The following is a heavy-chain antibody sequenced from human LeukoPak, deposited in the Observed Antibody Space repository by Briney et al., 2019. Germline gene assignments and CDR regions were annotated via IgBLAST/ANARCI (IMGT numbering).Heavy chain of an antibody. V-gene: IGHV3-48*04. CDR1: GFTFSIYS. CDR2: ISSSSTTI. D-gene: IGHD1-1*01. CDR3: ARDGTPIYNSDWVYMDV. J-gene: IGHJ6*03. Sequence: GGSLRLSCAASGFTFSIYSINWVRQAPGKGLEWISYISSSSTTIHYADSVKGRFTISRDNAENSLYLQMNSLRVEDTAVYYCARDGTPIYNSDWVYMDVWGRGTTVTISS.